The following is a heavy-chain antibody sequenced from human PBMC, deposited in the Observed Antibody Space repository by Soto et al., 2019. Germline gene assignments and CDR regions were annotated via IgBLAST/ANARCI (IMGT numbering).Heavy chain of an antibody. CDR2: ISGSGGST. D-gene: IGHD2-2*02. J-gene: IGHJ4*02. CDR3: AKGSDIVVVPAALQ. V-gene: IGHV3-23*01. CDR1: GFTFSSYA. Sequence: GGSLRLSCAASGFTFSSYAMSWVRQAPGKGLEWVSAISGSGGSTYYADSVKGRFTISRDNSKNTLYLQMNSLRAEDTAVYYCAKGSDIVVVPAALQWGQGTLVTVSS.